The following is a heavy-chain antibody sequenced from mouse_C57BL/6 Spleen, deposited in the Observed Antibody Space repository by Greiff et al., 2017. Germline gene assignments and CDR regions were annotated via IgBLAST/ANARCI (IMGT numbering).Heavy chain of an antibody. J-gene: IGHJ2*01. CDR3: ARGDRY. CDR2: ISDGGSYT. CDR1: GFTFSSYA. Sequence: EVKLMESGGGLVKPGGSLKLSCAASGFTFSSYAMSWVRQTPEKRLEWVATISDGGSYTYYPDNVKGRFTISRDNAKNNLYLQMSHLKSEDTAMYYCARGDRYWGQGTTLTVSS. V-gene: IGHV5-4*03. D-gene: IGHD3-3*01.